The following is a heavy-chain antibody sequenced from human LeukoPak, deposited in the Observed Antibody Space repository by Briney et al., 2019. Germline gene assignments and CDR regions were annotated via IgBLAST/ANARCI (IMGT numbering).Heavy chain of an antibody. CDR3: ASLTMVRGVTPDY. CDR2: IYYSGIT. CDR1: GGSVTPYY. D-gene: IGHD3-10*01. J-gene: IGHJ4*02. Sequence: SETLSLTCTVSGGSVTPYYWSWIRQPPGKGLEWLGYIYYSGITNYNPSLKSRVTLSVDTSKNQFSLNLSSVTAADTAVYYCASLTMVRGVTPDYWGQGTLVTVSS. V-gene: IGHV4-59*02.